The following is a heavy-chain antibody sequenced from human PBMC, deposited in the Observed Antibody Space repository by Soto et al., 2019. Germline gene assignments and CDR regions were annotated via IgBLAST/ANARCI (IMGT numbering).Heavy chain of an antibody. V-gene: IGHV1-18*04. Sequence: SVEVSFRASCYTFTSYGISWVRQAPGQGLEWMGWISTYNGNTSYAQKLQDRVTMTTDTSTTTAYMELRSLRSDDTAVYYCARDRFWMGYCSSTSCYNTALGPYGMDVWGQGTTVTVSS. CDR2: ISTYNGNT. CDR3: ARDRFWMGYCSSTSCYNTALGPYGMDV. CDR1: CYTFTSYG. J-gene: IGHJ6*02. D-gene: IGHD2-2*01.